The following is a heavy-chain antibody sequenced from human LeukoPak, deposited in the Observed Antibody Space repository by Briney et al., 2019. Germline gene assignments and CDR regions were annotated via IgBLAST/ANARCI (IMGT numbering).Heavy chain of an antibody. Sequence: GGSLRLSCAASGFTISSYSMNWVRQAPGKGLEWVSSISSSSSYIYYADSVKGRFTISRDNAKNSLYLQMNSLRAEDTAVYYCARGIYGDPSDYWGQGTLVTVSS. D-gene: IGHD4-17*01. J-gene: IGHJ4*02. CDR3: ARGIYGDPSDY. CDR2: ISSSSSYI. V-gene: IGHV3-21*01. CDR1: GFTISSYS.